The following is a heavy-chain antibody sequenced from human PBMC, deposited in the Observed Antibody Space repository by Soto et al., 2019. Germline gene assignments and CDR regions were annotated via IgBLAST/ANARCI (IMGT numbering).Heavy chain of an antibody. J-gene: IGHJ2*01. D-gene: IGHD6-19*01. Sequence: ASVKVSCKASGYTFTNYGIHWVRQAPGQRLEWMGWINSGSGSTKYSQKLQGRVTISRDTSASTAYMELSSLRSEDTAVYYCARSGYSSGWYHWYFDFWGRGTLVTVSS. CDR2: INSGSGST. CDR1: GYTFTNYG. CDR3: ARSGYSSGWYHWYFDF. V-gene: IGHV1-3*01.